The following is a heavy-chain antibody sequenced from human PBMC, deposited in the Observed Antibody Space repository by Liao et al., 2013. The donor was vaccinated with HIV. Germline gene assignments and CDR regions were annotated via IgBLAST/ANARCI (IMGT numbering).Heavy chain of an antibody. V-gene: IGHV4-34*01. CDR1: GGSFSNYY. D-gene: IGHD3-9*01. CDR2: INQSGST. CDR3: ARDLTGEVDY. Sequence: QVQLQQWGAGLLKPSETLSLTCAVYGGSFSNYYWSWIRQPPGKGLEWIGEINQSGSTNYNPSLKSRVTISVDTSKNQFSLKLSSVTAADTAVYYCARDLTGEVDYWAREPVGHRLL. J-gene: IGHJ4*02.